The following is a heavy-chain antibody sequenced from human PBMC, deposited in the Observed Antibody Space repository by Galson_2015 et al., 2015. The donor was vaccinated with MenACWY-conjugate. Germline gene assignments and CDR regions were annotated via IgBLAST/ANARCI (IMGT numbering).Heavy chain of an antibody. CDR1: GYSFPSYW. V-gene: IGHV5-51*01. CDR2: IYPGDSDT. CDR3: ARRLVSVGTFDY. Sequence: QSGAEVKKPGESLKISCKGSGYSFPSYWIGWVRQMPGKGLEWMGFIYPGDSDTRYSPSFQGQVTISADKSTSTAYLQWSSLEASDSAMYYCARRLVSVGTFDYWGQGTLVTVSS. J-gene: IGHJ4*02. D-gene: IGHD2-21*02.